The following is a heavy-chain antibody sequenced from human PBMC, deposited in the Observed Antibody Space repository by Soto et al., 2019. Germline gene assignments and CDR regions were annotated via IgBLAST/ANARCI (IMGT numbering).Heavy chain of an antibody. J-gene: IGHJ4*02. CDR2: IYQSGST. CDR3: ARSRTLGGYDYLDY. CDR1: GDSISSSNW. Sequence: QVQLQESGPGLVKPSGTLSLTCAVSGDSISSSNWWSWVRQPPGKGLEWIGEIYQSGSTNYNSSRKSRVTISVDKSKNQFSLKLTSVTAADTAVYYCARSRTLGGYDYLDYWGQGTLVTVSS. V-gene: IGHV4-4*02. D-gene: IGHD5-12*01.